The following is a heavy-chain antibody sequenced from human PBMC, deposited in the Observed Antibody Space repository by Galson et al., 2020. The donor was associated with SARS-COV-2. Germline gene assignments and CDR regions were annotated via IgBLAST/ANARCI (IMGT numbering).Heavy chain of an antibody. CDR2: ISSTGSTI. V-gene: IGHV3-11*01. CDR1: GFTFSDYY. J-gene: IGHJ6*02. CDR3: ARGRYYNILTGNYYYYGMDV. D-gene: IGHD3-9*01. Sequence: SLKISCAASGFTFSDYYMTWIRQAPGKGLEWVSYISSTGSTIHYADSVKGRFTISRDNAKNSLYLQMNSLRAEDTAVYYCARGRYYNILTGNYYYYGMDVWGQGTTVTVSS.